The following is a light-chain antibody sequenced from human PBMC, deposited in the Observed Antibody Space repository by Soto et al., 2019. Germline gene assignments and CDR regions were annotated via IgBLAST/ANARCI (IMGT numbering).Light chain of an antibody. CDR2: HTS. V-gene: IGKV3-15*01. CDR1: QSISGN. J-gene: IGKJ4*01. Sequence: EIVMTQSPATLSVSPGESATLSCRASQSISGNVAWYQQKPGLAPRLLIYHTSTRATGVPARFSGSGSGTEFSLTIRSLQSEDSAVYFCQRYDNWPLTVGGGTKVDIK. CDR3: QRYDNWPLT.